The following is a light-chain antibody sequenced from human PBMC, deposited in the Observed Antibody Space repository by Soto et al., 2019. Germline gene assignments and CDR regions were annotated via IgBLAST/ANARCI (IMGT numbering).Light chain of an antibody. V-gene: IGKV1D-12*01. CDR1: PGIRSW. CDR3: QQSETFPAT. J-gene: IGKJ4*01. Sequence: DIPMTQYPSSVSASVGDRVTITCRACPGIRSWLACYQQSQGKAPKILISAASSLQNTVPSRFSGSRSGRNFTLTISSLEHDAFATYYWQQSETFPATCGGGTKVEIK. CDR2: AAS.